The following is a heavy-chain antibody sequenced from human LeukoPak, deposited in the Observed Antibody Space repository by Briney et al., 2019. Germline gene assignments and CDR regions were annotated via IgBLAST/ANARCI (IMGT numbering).Heavy chain of an antibody. CDR1: GCSITNYY. Sequence: SETLSLTCTVSGCSITNYYWTWIRQPPGKGLEWIGYIYSSGTTNYNPSLKSRVTMSVDTSKNQFSLKLSSVTAADTAMYYCARDGSYYAYWGQGILVTVSS. CDR2: IYSSGTT. D-gene: IGHD1-26*01. V-gene: IGHV4-59*01. J-gene: IGHJ4*02. CDR3: ARDGSYYAY.